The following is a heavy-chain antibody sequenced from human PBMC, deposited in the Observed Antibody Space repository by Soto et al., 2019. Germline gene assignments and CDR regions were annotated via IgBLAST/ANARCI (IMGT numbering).Heavy chain of an antibody. Sequence: QVQLVQSGAEVKKPGSSVKVSCKASGGTFSSYTISWVRQAPGQGLEWMGRIIPILGIANYAQKFQGRVTITADKSTSTAYMELSSLRSEDTAVYYCARGSDSYSPGVNYWGQGTLVTVSS. CDR3: ARGSDSYSPGVNY. CDR1: GGTFSSYT. D-gene: IGHD6-13*01. CDR2: IIPILGIA. J-gene: IGHJ4*02. V-gene: IGHV1-69*02.